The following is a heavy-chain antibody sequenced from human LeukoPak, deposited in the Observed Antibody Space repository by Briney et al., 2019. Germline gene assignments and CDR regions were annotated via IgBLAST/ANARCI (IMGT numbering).Heavy chain of an antibody. Sequence: PGGSLRLSCAASGFTFSSYSMNWVRQAPGKELEWVSSISSSSSYIYYADSVKGRFTISRDNAKNSLYLQMNSLRAEDTAVYYCAREYSPYYGMDVWGQGTTVTVSS. CDR2: ISSSSSYI. CDR3: AREYSPYYGMDV. D-gene: IGHD6-13*01. J-gene: IGHJ6*02. V-gene: IGHV3-21*01. CDR1: GFTFSSYS.